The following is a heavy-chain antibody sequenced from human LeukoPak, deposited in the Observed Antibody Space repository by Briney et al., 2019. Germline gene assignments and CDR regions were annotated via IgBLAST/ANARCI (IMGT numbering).Heavy chain of an antibody. J-gene: IGHJ3*02. CDR1: GYTFTSYG. CDR2: ISAYNGNT. CDR3: ARDRDLFWRGYAFDI. Sequence: VASVKVSCKASGYTFTSYGISWVRQAPGQGLEWMGWISAYNGNTNYAQKLQGRVTMTTDTSTSTAYMELRSLRSDDTAVYYCARDRDLFWRGYAFDIWGQGTVVTVSS. V-gene: IGHV1-18*01. D-gene: IGHD3-3*01.